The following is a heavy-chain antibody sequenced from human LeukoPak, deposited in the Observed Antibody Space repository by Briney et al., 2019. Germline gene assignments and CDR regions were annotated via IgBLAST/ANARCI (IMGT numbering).Heavy chain of an antibody. D-gene: IGHD3-9*01. CDR2: IYTSGST. CDR3: AREYYDILTGYGIHWYFDL. J-gene: IGHJ2*01. Sequence: SETLSLTCTVSGGSISSYYWSWIRQPAGKGLEWIGRIYTSGSTNYNPSRKSRVTTSVDTSKNQFSLKLSSVTAADTAVYYCAREYYDILTGYGIHWYFDLWGRGTLVTVSS. CDR1: GGSISSYY. V-gene: IGHV4-4*07.